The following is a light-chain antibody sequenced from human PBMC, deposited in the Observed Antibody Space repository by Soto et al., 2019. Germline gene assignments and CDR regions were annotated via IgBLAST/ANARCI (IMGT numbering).Light chain of an antibody. Sequence: EIVMTQSPATLSVSPGERATLSCRASQSVYSNLAWYQQKPGQAPRLLIYGASTRATGIPARFSGSGSGIEFILSISSLQSEDSAVYYCQQYHNWWTFGQGTKVEIK. CDR1: QSVYSN. CDR2: GAS. CDR3: QQYHNWWT. J-gene: IGKJ1*01. V-gene: IGKV3-15*01.